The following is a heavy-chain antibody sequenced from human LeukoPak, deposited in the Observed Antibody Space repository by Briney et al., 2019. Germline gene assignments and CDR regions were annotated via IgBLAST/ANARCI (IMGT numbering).Heavy chain of an antibody. V-gene: IGHV3-11*04. CDR2: ISSSGSNI. CDR3: ARDRYDFWSGSPSPA. D-gene: IGHD3-3*01. CDR1: GFTFSVYY. J-gene: IGHJ5*02. Sequence: GGSLRLSCAASGFTFSVYYMSWLRHAPGKGLEWVSYISSSGSNIYYADSVEGRLTISRDNDTYSLYLQMNSLRAEDTAVYYCARDRYDFWSGSPSPAWGQGTLVTVSS.